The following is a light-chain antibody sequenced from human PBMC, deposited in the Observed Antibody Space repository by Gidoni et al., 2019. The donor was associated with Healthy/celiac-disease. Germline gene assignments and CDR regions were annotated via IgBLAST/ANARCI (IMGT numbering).Light chain of an antibody. CDR1: KSISSY. CDR2: AES. J-gene: IGKJ2*01. Sequence: DIQMTQSPSSLSASVGDIVTITCRASKSISSYLNWYQQKPGKAPKLLIYAESIFQSGVPSRFSGSGSGTDFTLTISSLQPEDFATYYCQQSYSTPPMYTFGQGTKLEIK. V-gene: IGKV1-39*01. CDR3: QQSYSTPPMYT.